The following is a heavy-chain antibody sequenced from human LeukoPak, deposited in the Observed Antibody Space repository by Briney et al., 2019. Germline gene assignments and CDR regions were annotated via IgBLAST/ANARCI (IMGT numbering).Heavy chain of an antibody. Sequence: GGSLRLSCAASGFTFSNYWMHWVRQAPGKGLVWVSRINPDGSTTNYADSVMGRFTISRDNAKNTLYLQMNSLRAEDTAVYYCTTDRSDYDFWSGYHCWGQGTLVTVSS. D-gene: IGHD3-3*01. V-gene: IGHV3-74*01. CDR1: GFTFSNYW. CDR2: INPDGSTT. CDR3: TTDRSDYDFWSGYHC. J-gene: IGHJ4*02.